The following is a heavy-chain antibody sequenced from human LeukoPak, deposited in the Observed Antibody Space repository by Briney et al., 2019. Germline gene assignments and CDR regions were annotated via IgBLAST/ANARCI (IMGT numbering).Heavy chain of an antibody. V-gene: IGHV4-59*01. CDR1: GDSISNYW. CDR2: IYYSGST. J-gene: IGHJ5*02. Sequence: PSETLSLTCTVSGDSISNYWWAWIRQPPGKGLEWIGYIYYSGSTNYNPSLKSRVTISVDTSKNQFSLKLSSVTAADTAVYYCARHPSQNWFDPWGQGTLVTVSS. CDR3: ARHPSQNWFDP.